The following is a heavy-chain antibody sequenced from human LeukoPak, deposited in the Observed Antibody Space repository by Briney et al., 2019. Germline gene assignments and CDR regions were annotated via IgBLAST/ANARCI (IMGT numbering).Heavy chain of an antibody. J-gene: IGHJ4*02. Sequence: PSETLSLTCTVSGGSISSYYWSWIRQPPGKGLEWIGYIYYSGSTNYNPSLKSRVTISVDTSKNQFSLKLSSVTAADTAVYYCARQGWLQSYYFYYWGQGTLVTVSS. CDR2: IYYSGST. CDR3: ARQGWLQSYYFYY. D-gene: IGHD5-24*01. CDR1: GGSISSYY. V-gene: IGHV4-59*08.